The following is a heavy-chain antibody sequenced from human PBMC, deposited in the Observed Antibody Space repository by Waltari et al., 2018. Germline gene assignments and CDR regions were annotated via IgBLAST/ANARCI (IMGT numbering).Heavy chain of an antibody. D-gene: IGHD1-1*01. V-gene: IGHV3-53*01. CDR3: ARLKQLVYYFDS. J-gene: IGHJ4*02. Sequence: EVQLVESGGGLTQPGGSLRLSCAVSGFSVTSNYLTWLSQAPGKGVEWVAVRYSGGGTDYADSVKGRFAISRDNSSNTLDLQMAGLRADDTAVYFCARLKQLVYYFDSWGQGTQVTVSS. CDR1: GFSVTSNY. CDR2: RYSGGGT.